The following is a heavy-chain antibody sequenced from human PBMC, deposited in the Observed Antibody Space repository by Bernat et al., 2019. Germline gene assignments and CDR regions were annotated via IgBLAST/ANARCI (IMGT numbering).Heavy chain of an antibody. CDR3: AKGRGSYYYGSGSFKYYYYYGMDV. Sequence: EVQLLESGGGLVQPGGSLRLSCAASGFTFCSYAISWVRQAPGKGLEWVLAISGSGGSTYYADSVKGRCTISRDNSKNTLCLTMNSLRAEDTAVYYCAKGRGSYYYGSGSFKYYYYYGMDVWGQGTTVTVSS. V-gene: IGHV3-23*01. CDR1: GFTFCSYA. CDR2: ISGSGGST. D-gene: IGHD3-10*01. J-gene: IGHJ6*02.